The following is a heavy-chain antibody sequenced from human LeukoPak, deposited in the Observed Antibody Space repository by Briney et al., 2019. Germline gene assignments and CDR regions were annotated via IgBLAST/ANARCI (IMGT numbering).Heavy chain of an antibody. D-gene: IGHD4-17*01. V-gene: IGHV3-9*01. CDR3: AKDEEGDYGDYRFDP. Sequence: PGRSLRLSCAASGFTFDDYAMHWVRHAPGKGLEWVSGISWNSGSIGYADSVKGRFTISRDNAKNSLYLQMNSLRAEDTALYYCAKDEEGDYGDYRFDPWGQGTLVTVSS. CDR2: ISWNSGSI. CDR1: GFTFDDYA. J-gene: IGHJ5*02.